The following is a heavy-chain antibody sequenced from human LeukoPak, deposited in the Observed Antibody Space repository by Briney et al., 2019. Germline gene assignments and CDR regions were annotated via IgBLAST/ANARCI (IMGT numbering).Heavy chain of an antibody. V-gene: IGHV3-30-3*01. CDR1: GFTFSSYA. Sequence: GGSLRLPCAASGFTFSSYAMHWVRQAPGKGLEWVAVISYDGSNKYYADSVKGRFTISRDNSKNTLYLQMNSLRAEDTAVYYCARDPGRYCSSTSCLNWFDPWGQGTLVTVSS. CDR2: ISYDGSNK. J-gene: IGHJ5*02. D-gene: IGHD2-2*01. CDR3: ARDPGRYCSSTSCLNWFDP.